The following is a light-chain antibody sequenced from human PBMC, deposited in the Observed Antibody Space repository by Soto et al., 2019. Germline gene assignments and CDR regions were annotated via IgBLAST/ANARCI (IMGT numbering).Light chain of an antibody. CDR3: AAWDDSLSGPV. CDR1: SSNIETNT. V-gene: IGLV1-44*01. J-gene: IGLJ7*01. CDR2: SNS. Sequence: QSVLTQPPSASGTPGQRVTIFCSGSSSNIETNTVNWYQQLPGTAPKILIYSNSQRPSGVPDPFSGSKSGTSASLTISGLQSEDEADYYCAAWDDSLSGPVFGGGTQLTVL.